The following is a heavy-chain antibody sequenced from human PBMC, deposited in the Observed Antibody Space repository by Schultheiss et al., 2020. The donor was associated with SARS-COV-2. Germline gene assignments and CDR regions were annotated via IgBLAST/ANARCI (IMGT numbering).Heavy chain of an antibody. CDR3: ARTRLHYYDSSGYYCHFDY. CDR2: IYWDDDK. CDR1: GFSLSTSGGG. J-gene: IGHJ4*01. Sequence: SGPTLVKPTQTLTLTCTYSGFSLSTSGGGVGWIRQPPGKALEWLALIYWDDDKYYSTSLKTRLTISKDTSKNQVVLTMTNMDPVDTATSYCARTRLHYYDSSGYYCHFDYWGHGTLVTVSS. D-gene: IGHD3-22*01. V-gene: IGHV2-70*01.